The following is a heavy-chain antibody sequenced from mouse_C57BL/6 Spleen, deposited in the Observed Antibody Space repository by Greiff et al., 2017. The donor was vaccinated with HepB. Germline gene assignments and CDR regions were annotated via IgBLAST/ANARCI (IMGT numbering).Heavy chain of an antibody. CDR2: IYPRSGNT. D-gene: IGHD4-1*01. CDR1: GYTFTSYG. V-gene: IGHV1-81*01. J-gene: IGHJ2*01. CDR3: ARFPTGRYYFDY. Sequence: QVQLQQSGAELARPGASVKLSCKASGYTFTSYGISWVKQRTGQGLEWIGEIYPRSGNTYYNEKFKGKATLTADKSSSTAYMELRSLTSEDSAVYFCARFPTGRYYFDYWGQGTTPTVSS.